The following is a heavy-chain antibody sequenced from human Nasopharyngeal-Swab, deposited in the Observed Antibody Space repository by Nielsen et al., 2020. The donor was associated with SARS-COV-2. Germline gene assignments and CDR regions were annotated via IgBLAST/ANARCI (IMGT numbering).Heavy chain of an antibody. J-gene: IGHJ4*02. D-gene: IGHD4-23*01. CDR2: IHHSGST. CDR3: ARTRDYGGNSDFDY. V-gene: IGHV4-59*08. CDR1: GDSITTYY. Sequence: SETLSLTCTVSGDSITTYYWSWIRQPPGKGLEWMGYIHHSGSTNDNPSLRSRVTISVDTSKTQFSLKLSSVTAADTAVYYCARTRDYGGNSDFDYWGLGTLVTVSS.